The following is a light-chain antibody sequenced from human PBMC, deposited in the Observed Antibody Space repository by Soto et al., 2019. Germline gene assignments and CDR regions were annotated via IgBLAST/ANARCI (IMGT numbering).Light chain of an antibody. CDR1: SSDVGGYNA. Sequence: QSVLTQPASVSGSPGQSITISCTGTSSDVGGYNAVSWYQQLPGRAPKLMIYDVSNRPSGISNRFSGSKSGSTASLTISGLQAEDDADYYCSSYTRSGVYVFGAGTKLTVL. J-gene: IGLJ1*01. CDR2: DVS. V-gene: IGLV2-14*01. CDR3: SSYTRSGVYV.